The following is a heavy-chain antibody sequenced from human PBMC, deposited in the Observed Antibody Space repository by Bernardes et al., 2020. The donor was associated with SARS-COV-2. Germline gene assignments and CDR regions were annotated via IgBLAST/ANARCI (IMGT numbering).Heavy chain of an antibody. V-gene: IGHV4-34*01. D-gene: IGHD3-3*01. CDR3: ARLFLEWLPHNWFDP. CDR1: GGSFSGYY. CDR2: INHSGST. Sequence: ETLSFTCAVYGGSFSGYYWSWIRQPPGKGLEWIGEINHSGSTNYNPSLKSRVTISVDTSKNQFSLKLSSVTAADTAVYYCARLFLEWLPHNWFDPWGQGTLVTVSS. J-gene: IGHJ5*02.